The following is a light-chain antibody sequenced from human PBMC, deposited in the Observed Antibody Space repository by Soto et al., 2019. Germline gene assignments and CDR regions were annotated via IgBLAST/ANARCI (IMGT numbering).Light chain of an antibody. CDR1: QGISSY. CDR2: AAS. J-gene: IGKJ5*01. CDR3: QQLNSYLSIT. Sequence: DIQLTQSPSFLSASVGDRVTITCRASQGISSYLAWYQQKPGKAPKLLIYAASTLQSGVPSRFRGSGSGTEFTLTVSSLQAEDFATYYCQQLNSYLSITCGQGTRLEIK. V-gene: IGKV1-9*01.